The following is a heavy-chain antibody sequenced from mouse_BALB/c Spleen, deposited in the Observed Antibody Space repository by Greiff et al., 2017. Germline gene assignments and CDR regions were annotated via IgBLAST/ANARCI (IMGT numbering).Heavy chain of an antibody. D-gene: IGHD2-4*01. J-gene: IGHJ4*01. V-gene: IGHV5-9-3*01. CDR3: ARQGVYDYDDEYAMDY. Sequence: EVKLVESGGGLVKPGGSLKLSCAASGFTFSSYAMSWVRQTPEKRLEWVATISSGGSYTYYPDSVKGRFTISRDNAKNTLYLQMSSLRSEDTAMYYCARQGVYDYDDEYAMDYWGQGTSVTVSS. CDR2: ISSGGSYT. CDR1: GFTFSSYA.